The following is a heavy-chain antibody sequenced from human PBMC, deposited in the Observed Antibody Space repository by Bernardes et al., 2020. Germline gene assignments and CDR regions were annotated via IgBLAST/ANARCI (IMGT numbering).Heavy chain of an antibody. J-gene: IGHJ5*02. CDR2: ISAYNGNT. CDR3: ARDQGYCSGGSCPDTWFDP. V-gene: IGHV1-18*01. D-gene: IGHD2-15*01. Sequence: ASVKVSCKASGYTFISYGISWVRQAPGQGLEWMGWISAYNGNTNYAQKLQGRVTMTTDTSTSTAYMELRSLRSDDTAVYYCARDQGYCSGGSCPDTWFDPWGQGTLVTVSS. CDR1: GYTFISYG.